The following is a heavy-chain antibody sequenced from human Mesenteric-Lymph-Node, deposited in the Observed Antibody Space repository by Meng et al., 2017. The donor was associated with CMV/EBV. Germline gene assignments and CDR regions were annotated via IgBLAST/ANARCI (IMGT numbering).Heavy chain of an antibody. J-gene: IGHJ4*02. Sequence: GGSLRLSCAASGFTFSDYWMSWVRQAPGKGLEWVANMKPDGRERNYADSVKGRFTISRDNAMNSLFLQMNSLRAEDTAVYYCARIGTIAAPSDYWGQGTLVTVSS. CDR2: MKPDGRER. CDR1: GFTFSDYW. D-gene: IGHD2-21*01. V-gene: IGHV3-7*01. CDR3: ARIGTIAAPSDY.